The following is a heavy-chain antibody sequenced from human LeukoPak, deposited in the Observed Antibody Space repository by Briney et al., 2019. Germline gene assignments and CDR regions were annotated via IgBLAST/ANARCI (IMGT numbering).Heavy chain of an antibody. CDR3: AGGGSYGPFDP. V-gene: IGHV4-59*01. CDR2: VYHSGST. CDR1: GTSIINYY. D-gene: IGHD5-18*01. Sequence: SETLSLTRTVSGTSIINYYWNWIRQPPGKGLEWIGYVYHSGSTNYNPSLESRLTMSVDTSKNQFSLKLSSVTAADTAIYYCAGGGSYGPFDPWGKGTLVTVSS. J-gene: IGHJ5*02.